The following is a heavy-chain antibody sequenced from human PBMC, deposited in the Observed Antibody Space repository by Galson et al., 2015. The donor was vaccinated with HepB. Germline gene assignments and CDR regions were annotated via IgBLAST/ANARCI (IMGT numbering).Heavy chain of an antibody. Sequence: SCKASGYTFTSYAMHWVRQAPGQRLEWMGWINAGNGNTKYSQKFQGRVTITRDTSASTAYMELSSLRSEDTAVYYCARDQALTAAAGPGAFDIWGQGTMVTVSS. CDR2: INAGNGNT. J-gene: IGHJ3*02. D-gene: IGHD6-13*01. CDR3: ARDQALTAAAGPGAFDI. V-gene: IGHV1-3*01. CDR1: GYTFTSYA.